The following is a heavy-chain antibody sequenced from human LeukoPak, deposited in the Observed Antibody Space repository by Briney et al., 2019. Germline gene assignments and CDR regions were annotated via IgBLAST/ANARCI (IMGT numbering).Heavy chain of an antibody. J-gene: IGHJ4*02. CDR1: GFTFSSYA. Sequence: GGSLRLSCAASGFTFSSYAMSWVRQAPGKGLEWVSAISGSGGSTYYADSVKGRFTISRDNSKNTLYLQMNSLRAEDTAVYYCAKDFSTPISYGSGTYFDYWGQGTLVTVSS. D-gene: IGHD3-10*01. CDR2: ISGSGGST. V-gene: IGHV3-23*01. CDR3: AKDFSTPISYGSGTYFDY.